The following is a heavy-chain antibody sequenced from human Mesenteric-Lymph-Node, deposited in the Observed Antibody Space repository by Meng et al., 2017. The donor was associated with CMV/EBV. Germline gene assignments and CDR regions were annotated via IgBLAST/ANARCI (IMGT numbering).Heavy chain of an antibody. CDR2: IRGKSKSYAT. CDR3: TTPQESITIFGVVTTNWFDP. J-gene: IGHJ5*02. D-gene: IGHD3-3*01. Sequence: GESLKISCAASGFTFSGSAIHWVRQASGKGLEWVGRIRGKSKSYATAYAASVKDRFTISRDDSKNTAYLQMNSLKTEDTAVYYCTTPQESITIFGVVTTNWFDPWGQGTLVTVSS. CDR1: GFTFSGSA. V-gene: IGHV3-73*01.